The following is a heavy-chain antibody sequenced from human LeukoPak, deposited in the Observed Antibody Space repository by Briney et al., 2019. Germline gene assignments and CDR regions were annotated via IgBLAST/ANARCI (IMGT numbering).Heavy chain of an antibody. CDR2: ISSSGGST. CDR1: GFTFSSYW. D-gene: IGHD3-22*01. CDR3: ARKRERYYDSLIDY. V-gene: IGHV3-23*01. J-gene: IGHJ4*02. Sequence: GGSLRLSCAASGFTFSSYWMSWVRQAPGKGLEWVSGISSSGGSTDYADSVKGRFTISRDNSKNTLYLQMNSLRVEDTAVYYCARKRERYYDSLIDYWGQGILVTVSS.